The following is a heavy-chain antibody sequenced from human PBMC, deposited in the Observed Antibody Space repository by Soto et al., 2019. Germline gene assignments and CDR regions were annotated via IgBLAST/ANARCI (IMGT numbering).Heavy chain of an antibody. J-gene: IGHJ4*02. CDR2: ISGSGGST. CDR3: AKSSSSNWYDYFDY. V-gene: IGHV3-23*01. D-gene: IGHD6-13*01. Sequence: EVQLLESGGGLVQPGGSLRLSCAASGITFSTYAMSWVRQAPGKGLEWVSAISGSGGSTYYADSVKGRFTISRDKSKNTLYLQMNSLRAEDTALYYCAKSSSSNWYDYFDYWGQGSLVTVSS. CDR1: GITFSTYA.